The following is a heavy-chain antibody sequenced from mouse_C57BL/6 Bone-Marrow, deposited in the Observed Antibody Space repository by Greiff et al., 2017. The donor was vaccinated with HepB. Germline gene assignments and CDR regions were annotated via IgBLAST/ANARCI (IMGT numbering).Heavy chain of an antibody. CDR1: GYTFPSYW. J-gene: IGHJ1*03. Sequence: QQSCKASGYTFPSYWMHWVKQRPGRGLEWIGRIDPNSGGTKYNEKFKSKATLTVDKPSSTAYMQLSSLTSEDSAVYYCARVYDGYYVGYWYFDVWGTGTTVTVSS. CDR2: IDPNSGGT. V-gene: IGHV1-72*01. D-gene: IGHD2-3*01. CDR3: ARVYDGYYVGYWYFDV.